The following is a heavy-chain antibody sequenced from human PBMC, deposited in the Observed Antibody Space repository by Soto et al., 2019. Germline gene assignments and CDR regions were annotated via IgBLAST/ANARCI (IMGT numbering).Heavy chain of an antibody. Sequence: QVQLVQSGAEVKKPGSSVKVSCKASGGTFSNYAITWVRQAPGQGLDWVGRIIPIYSTTNVAQKFQGRVTITADESTTTAYMELSGLRSEDTAVYYCARDGGSDGYFGNWLDPWGQGTLVTFSS. CDR1: GGTFSNYA. J-gene: IGHJ5*02. V-gene: IGHV1-69*15. CDR2: IIPIYSTT. D-gene: IGHD2-15*01. CDR3: ARDGGSDGYFGNWLDP.